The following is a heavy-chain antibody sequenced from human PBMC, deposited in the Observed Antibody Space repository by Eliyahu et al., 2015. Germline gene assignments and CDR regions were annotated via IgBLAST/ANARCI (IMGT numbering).Heavy chain of an antibody. Sequence: QVQLVQSGAEVKKPGSSVXVSCKXSXGTFSSYTISWVRQAPGQGLEWMGRIIPVLGIANYAQKXQGRVAITADKSTSTAYMELSSLRSEDTAVYYCARDAECPGGNWGQGTLVTVSS. V-gene: IGHV1-69*08. D-gene: IGHD1-14*01. J-gene: IGHJ4*02. CDR2: IIPVLGIA. CDR3: ARDAECPGGN. CDR1: XGTFSSYT.